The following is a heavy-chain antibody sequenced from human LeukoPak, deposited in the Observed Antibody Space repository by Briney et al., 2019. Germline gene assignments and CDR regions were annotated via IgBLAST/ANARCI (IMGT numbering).Heavy chain of an antibody. CDR3: AKWEGYYYYMDV. D-gene: IGHD1-26*01. Sequence: GGSLRLSCAASGFTFSSYGMHWVRQAPGKGLEWLAFIRYDGSNKYYADSVKGRFTISRDNSKNTLYLQMNSLRAEDTAVYYCAKWEGYYYYMDVWGKGTTVTVSS. CDR2: IRYDGSNK. CDR1: GFTFSSYG. V-gene: IGHV3-30*02. J-gene: IGHJ6*03.